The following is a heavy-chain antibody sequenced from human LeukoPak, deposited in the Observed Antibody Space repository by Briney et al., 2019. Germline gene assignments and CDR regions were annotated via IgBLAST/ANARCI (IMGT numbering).Heavy chain of an antibody. D-gene: IGHD3-10*01. J-gene: IGHJ6*02. CDR1: GGSISSGGYY. CDR3: ARGDYYGSAPYGMDV. Sequence: SQTLSLTCTVSGGSISSGGYYWSWIRQPPGKGLEWIGYIYHSGSTYYNPSLKSRVTISVDTSKNQFSLKLSSVTAADTAVYYCARGDYYGSAPYGMDVWGQGTTVTVSS. V-gene: IGHV4-30-2*01. CDR2: IYHSGST.